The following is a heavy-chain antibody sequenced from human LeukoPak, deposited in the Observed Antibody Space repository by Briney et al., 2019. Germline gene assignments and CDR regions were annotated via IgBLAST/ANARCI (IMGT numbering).Heavy chain of an antibody. D-gene: IGHD2-2*02. CDR3: ARFRYCSSTSCYTGMDV. V-gene: IGHV6-1*01. CDR2: TYYRSKWYN. CDR1: GDSVSSNSAA. Sequence: SQTLSLTCAISGDSVSSNSAAWNWIRQSPSRGLEWLGRTYYRSKWYNDYAVSVKSRITINPDTSKNQFSLQLNSVTPEDTAVYYCARFRYCSSTSCYTGMDVWGQGTTVTVSS. J-gene: IGHJ6*02.